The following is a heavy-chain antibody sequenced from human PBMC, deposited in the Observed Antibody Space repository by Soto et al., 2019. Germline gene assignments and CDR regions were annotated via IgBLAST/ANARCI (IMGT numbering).Heavy chain of an antibody. Sequence: GESLKISCKGSGYSFAGYWITWVRQKPGKGLEWMGRIDPSDSQTYYSPSFRGHVTISTSKSITTAFLQWSSLRASDTAMYYCARQIYDSDTGPNFQYYFDSWGQGTPVTVSS. CDR1: GYSFAGYW. CDR3: ARQIYDSDTGPNFQYYFDS. J-gene: IGHJ4*02. D-gene: IGHD3-22*01. CDR2: IDPSDSQT. V-gene: IGHV5-10-1*01.